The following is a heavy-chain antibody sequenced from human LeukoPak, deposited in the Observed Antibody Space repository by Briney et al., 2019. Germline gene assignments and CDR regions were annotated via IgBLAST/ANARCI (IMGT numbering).Heavy chain of an antibody. CDR1: GGSFSGYY. J-gene: IGHJ4*02. Sequence: PSETLSLTCAVYGGSFSGYYWSWIRQPPGKGLEWIGEINHSGSTNYNPSLKSRVTISVDTSKSQFSLKLSSVTAADTAVYYCARVGSGYCSSTSCSKPSDYYFDYWGQGTLVTVSS. CDR3: ARVGSGYCSSTSCSKPSDYYFDY. V-gene: IGHV4-34*01. D-gene: IGHD2-2*03. CDR2: INHSGST.